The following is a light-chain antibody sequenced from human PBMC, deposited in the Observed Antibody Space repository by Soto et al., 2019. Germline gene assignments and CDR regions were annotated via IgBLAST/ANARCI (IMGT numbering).Light chain of an antibody. Sequence: SVLTQPASVSGSPGQSITISCTGTSSDVGSYNLVSWYQQHPGKAPKLMIYEGSKRPSGVSNRFSGSKSGNTASPTISGLQAEDEADYYCCSYAVGSTPYVFGTGTKVTVL. CDR2: EGS. J-gene: IGLJ1*01. V-gene: IGLV2-23*01. CDR1: SSDVGSYNL. CDR3: CSYAVGSTPYV.